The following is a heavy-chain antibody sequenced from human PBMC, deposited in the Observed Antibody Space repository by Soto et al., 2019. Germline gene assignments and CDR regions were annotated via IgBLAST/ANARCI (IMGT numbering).Heavy chain of an antibody. CDR1: GFTFGDYA. Sequence: GGSLRLSCTASGFTFGDYAMSWFRQAPGKGLEWVGFIRSKAYGGTTEYAASVKGRFTISRDDSKSIAYLQMNGLKTEDTAVYYCTRDARPGYCSGGSCYPDAFDIWGQGTMVTVSS. D-gene: IGHD2-15*01. CDR3: TRDARPGYCSGGSCYPDAFDI. CDR2: IRSKAYGGTT. V-gene: IGHV3-49*03. J-gene: IGHJ3*02.